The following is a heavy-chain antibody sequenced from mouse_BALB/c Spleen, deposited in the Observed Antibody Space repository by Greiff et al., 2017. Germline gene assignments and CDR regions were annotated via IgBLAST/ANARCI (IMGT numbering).Heavy chain of an antibody. J-gene: IGHJ1*01. D-gene: IGHD1-1*01. CDR3: NYGRVPHWYFDV. CDR2: IYPGNSDT. V-gene: IGHV1-5*01. CDR1: GYSFTSYW. Sequence: EVKVVESGTVLARPGASVKMSCKASGYSFTSYWMHWVKQRPGQGLEWIGAIYPGNSDTSYNQKFKGKAKLTAVTSASTAYMELSSLTNEDSAVYYCNYGRVPHWYFDVWGAGTTVTVSS.